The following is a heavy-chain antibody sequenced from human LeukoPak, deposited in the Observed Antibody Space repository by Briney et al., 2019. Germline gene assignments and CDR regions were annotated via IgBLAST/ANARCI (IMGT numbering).Heavy chain of an antibody. J-gene: IGHJ4*02. V-gene: IGHV3-23*01. CDR1: GFTFSSYA. Sequence: GGSLRLSCAASGFTFSSYAMSWVRQAPGKGLEWVSAISGSGGSTYYADSVKGRFTISRDNSKNTLYLQMNSLRAEDTAVYYCAKETYYDFWSGYFAYVYWGQGALVTVSS. CDR3: AKETYYDFWSGYFAYVY. CDR2: ISGSGGST. D-gene: IGHD3-3*01.